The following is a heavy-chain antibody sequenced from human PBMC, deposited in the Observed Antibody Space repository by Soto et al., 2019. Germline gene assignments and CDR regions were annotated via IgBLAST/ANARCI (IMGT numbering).Heavy chain of an antibody. V-gene: IGHV4-30-4*01. CDR2: ISYSGST. Sequence: PSETLSLTCTVSGGSFSGADYYWNWIRQPPGKGLEWIGHISYSGSTSYNPSLKSRVIISLDTSKNQFSLKLGSVTAADTAMYYCSRIPTLNSPAPFDSWGQGTLVTVSS. CDR3: SRIPTLNSPAPFDS. J-gene: IGHJ4*02. D-gene: IGHD1-26*01. CDR1: GGSFSGADYY.